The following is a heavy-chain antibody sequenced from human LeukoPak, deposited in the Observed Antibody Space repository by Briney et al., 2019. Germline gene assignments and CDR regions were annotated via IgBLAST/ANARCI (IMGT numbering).Heavy chain of an antibody. Sequence: GGSLRLSCAASGFTFRSYAMNWVRQAPGKGLEWVSSISGSGDSTYYADSVKGRFTISRDNSQNTLYLQMNSLGAEDTAIYYCAKDRIASPPQGRFDPWGQGTLVTVSS. CDR3: AKDRIASPPQGRFDP. CDR2: ISGSGDST. J-gene: IGHJ5*02. D-gene: IGHD6-6*01. V-gene: IGHV3-23*01. CDR1: GFTFRSYA.